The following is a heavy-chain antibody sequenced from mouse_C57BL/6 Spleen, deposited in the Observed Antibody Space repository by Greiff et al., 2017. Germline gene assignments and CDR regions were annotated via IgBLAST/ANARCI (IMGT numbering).Heavy chain of an antibody. CDR3: ARGTDYDGSSYGRSWFAY. D-gene: IGHD1-1*01. V-gene: IGHV5-17*01. Sequence: EVQGVESGGGLVKPGGSLKLSCAASGFTFSDYGMHWVRQAPEKGLEWVAYISSGSSTIYYADTVKGRFTISRDNAKNTLFLQMTSLRSEDTAMYYCARGTDYDGSSYGRSWFAYWGQGTLVTVSA. CDR2: ISSGSSTI. CDR1: GFTFSDYG. J-gene: IGHJ3*01.